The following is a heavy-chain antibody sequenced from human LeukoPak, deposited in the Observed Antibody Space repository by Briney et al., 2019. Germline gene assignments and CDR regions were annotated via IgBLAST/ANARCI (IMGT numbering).Heavy chain of an antibody. Sequence: ASVKVSCKASGYTFTSYAMHWVRQAPGQRLEWMGWINAGNGNTKYSQKFQGRVTITRDTSASTAYMELSSLRSEDTAVYYCARLEGYYYDSSGYSSGRLEYFQHWGQGTLVTVSS. CDR2: INAGNGNT. J-gene: IGHJ1*01. V-gene: IGHV1-3*01. D-gene: IGHD3-22*01. CDR3: ARLEGYYYDSSGYSSGRLEYFQH. CDR1: GYTFTSYA.